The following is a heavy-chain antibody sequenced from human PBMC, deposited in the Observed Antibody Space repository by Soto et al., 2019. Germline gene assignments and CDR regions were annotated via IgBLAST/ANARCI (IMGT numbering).Heavy chain of an antibody. V-gene: IGHV3-30*18. D-gene: IGHD1-26*01. J-gene: IGHJ4*02. Sequence: QVQLVESGGGVGQPGRSLRLSCAASGFTFSHYAMHWVRQAPGKGLEWVALMSYDGSNEYYADSVKGRFTISRDNSKNTLYLQMTSLRAEDTAVYYCAKDGSHNFDYWGQGTLVTLSS. CDR1: GFTFSHYA. CDR3: AKDGSHNFDY. CDR2: MSYDGSNE.